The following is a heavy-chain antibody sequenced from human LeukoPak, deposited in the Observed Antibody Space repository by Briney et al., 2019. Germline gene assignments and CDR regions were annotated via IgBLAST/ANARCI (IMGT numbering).Heavy chain of an antibody. V-gene: IGHV3-21*01. CDR3: ARAKGMITFGGVIVWPDY. D-gene: IGHD3-16*02. J-gene: IGHJ4*02. Sequence: GGSLRLSCAASGFTFSSYSMNWVRQAPGKGLEWVSSISSSSSYIYYADSVKGRFIVSRDNAKNSLYLQMNSLRAEDTAVYYCARAKGMITFGGVIVWPDYWGQGTLVTVSS. CDR1: GFTFSSYS. CDR2: ISSSSSYI.